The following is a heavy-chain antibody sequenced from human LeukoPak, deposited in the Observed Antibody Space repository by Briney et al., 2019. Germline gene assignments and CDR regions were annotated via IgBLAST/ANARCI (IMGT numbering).Heavy chain of an antibody. Sequence: GGSLRLSCAASGFTISSKYMSWVRQALEKGLEWVSLIYSGGSTYYADSVKGRFTISRDNPKNTLYLQMNSLRAEDTAVYYCAKDPGYGSGTSYGDYWGPGTLVTVSS. CDR2: IYSGGST. CDR1: GFTISSKY. D-gene: IGHD3-10*01. J-gene: IGHJ4*02. CDR3: AKDPGYGSGTSYGDY. V-gene: IGHV3-53*01.